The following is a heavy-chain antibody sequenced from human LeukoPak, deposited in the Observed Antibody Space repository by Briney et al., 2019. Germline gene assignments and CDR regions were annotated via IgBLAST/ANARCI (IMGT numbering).Heavy chain of an antibody. CDR1: GYSFTSYW. CDR2: IFPADSDT. CDR3: ARDIVVVPAATNPLDYLMGMDV. Sequence: GESLKISCKGSGYSFTSYWIAWVRQMPGKGLEWMGIIFPADSDTRYSPSFQGQVTISADKSISTAYLQWSSLKASDTAMYYCARDIVVVPAATNPLDYLMGMDVWGQGTTVTVSS. D-gene: IGHD2-2*01. V-gene: IGHV5-51*01. J-gene: IGHJ6*02.